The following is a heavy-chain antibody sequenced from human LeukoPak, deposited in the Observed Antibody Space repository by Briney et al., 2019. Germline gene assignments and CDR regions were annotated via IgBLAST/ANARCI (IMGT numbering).Heavy chain of an antibody. Sequence: PSEALSLTCTVSGDSFTSVTDYWAWIRQPPGKGLEWIASGDYSGGTYYNPSLESRVAISADMSKKQISLKLASVTGADTAVYYCAGERGEEYSSGWYKTNFFYNWGQGIRVTVSS. CDR3: AGERGEEYSSGWYKTNFFYN. V-gene: IGHV4-39*07. CDR2: GDYSGGT. J-gene: IGHJ4*02. D-gene: IGHD6-19*01. CDR1: GDSFTSVTDY.